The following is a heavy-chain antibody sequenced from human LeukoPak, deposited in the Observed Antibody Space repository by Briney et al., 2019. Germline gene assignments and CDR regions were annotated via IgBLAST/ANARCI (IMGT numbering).Heavy chain of an antibody. CDR3: ASGMGATEFDY. Sequence: GASVKVSCKASGGTFSSYAISWVRQAPGQGLEWMGGIIPIFGTANYARKFQGRVTITADESTSTAYMELSSLRSEDTAVYYCASGMGATEFDYWGQGTLVTVSS. D-gene: IGHD1-26*01. CDR2: IIPIFGTA. CDR1: GGTFSSYA. V-gene: IGHV1-69*01. J-gene: IGHJ4*02.